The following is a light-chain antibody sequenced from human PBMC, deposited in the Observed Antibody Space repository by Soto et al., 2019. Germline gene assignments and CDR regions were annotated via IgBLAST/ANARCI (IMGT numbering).Light chain of an antibody. Sequence: QSALTQPASVSGSPGQSITISCTGSSSDVGGYNYVSWYQQHPGKAPKLMIYEVSYRPSGVSNRFSGSKSGNTASLTISGLQAEDEADYYCSSYTDSNTRVVFGGGTKLTVL. CDR1: SSDVGGYNY. CDR3: SSYTDSNTRVV. J-gene: IGLJ2*01. CDR2: EVS. V-gene: IGLV2-14*01.